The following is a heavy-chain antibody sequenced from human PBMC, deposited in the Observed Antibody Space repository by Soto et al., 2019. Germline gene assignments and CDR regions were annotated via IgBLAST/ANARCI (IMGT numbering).Heavy chain of an antibody. D-gene: IGHD1-26*01. V-gene: IGHV3-48*01. Sequence: EVQLVESGGGLVQPGGSLRLSCAASGFTFSIYTMNWVCQSPGKGLEWLSFISTSDSLVSYADSVKARFTISRDNAKNSLYLQMNSPRGDDTAVYYCVRDHLWAFDYWGQGTLVTVSS. CDR1: GFTFSIYT. CDR2: ISTSDSLV. J-gene: IGHJ4*02. CDR3: VRDHLWAFDY.